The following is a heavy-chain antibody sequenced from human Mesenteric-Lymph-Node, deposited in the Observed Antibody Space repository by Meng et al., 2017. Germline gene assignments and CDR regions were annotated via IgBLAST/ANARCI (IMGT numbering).Heavy chain of an antibody. J-gene: IGHJ4*02. CDR3: ARDFANYGSGSYYDY. V-gene: IGHV4-31*02. D-gene: IGHD3-10*01. CDR1: GGSISSGGYY. CDR2: IYYSGST. Sequence: LRLSCTVSGGSISSGGYYWSWIRQHPGKGLEWIGYIYYSGSTYYNPSLKSRVTISVDTSKNQFSLKLSSVTAADTAVYYCARDFANYGSGSYYDYWGQGTLVTVSS.